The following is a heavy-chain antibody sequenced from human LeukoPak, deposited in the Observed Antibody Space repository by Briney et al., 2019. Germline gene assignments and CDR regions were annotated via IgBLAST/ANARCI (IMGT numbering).Heavy chain of an antibody. CDR2: ISSSGSTI. CDR1: GFTFSSYE. J-gene: IGHJ4*02. D-gene: IGHD1-26*01. V-gene: IGHV3-48*03. Sequence: GGSLRLSCAASGFTFSSYEMNWVRQAPGKGLEWVSYISSSGSTIYYADSVKGRFTISRDNAKNSLYLQMNSLRAEDTAVYYCARGGGLGATMAYFDYWGQGTLVTVSS. CDR3: ARGGGLGATMAYFDY.